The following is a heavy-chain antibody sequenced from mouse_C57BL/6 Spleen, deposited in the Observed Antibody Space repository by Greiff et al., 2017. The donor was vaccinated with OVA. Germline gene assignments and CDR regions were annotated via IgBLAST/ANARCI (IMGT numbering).Heavy chain of an antibody. Sequence: QVQLQQSGPGLVQPSQSLSITCTVSGFSLTSYGVHWVRQSPGKGLEWLGVIWSGGSTDYNAAFISRLSLSKDNSKSQVFFKMNILQADDTAIYYCARNEDDYDGAWFADWGQGTLVTFSA. J-gene: IGHJ3*01. D-gene: IGHD2-4*01. CDR2: IWSGGST. CDR3: ARNEDDYDGAWFAD. V-gene: IGHV2-2*01. CDR1: GFSLTSYG.